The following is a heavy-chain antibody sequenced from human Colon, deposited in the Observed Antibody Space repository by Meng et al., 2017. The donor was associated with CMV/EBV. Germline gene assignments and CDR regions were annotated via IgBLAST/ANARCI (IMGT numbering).Heavy chain of an antibody. Sequence: GGSLRLSCAASGFTFSSYEMNWVRQAPGKGLEWVSYISSSGSTIYYADSVKGRFTISRDNAKNSLYLQMNSLRAEDTAVYYCASLPDEVYSGGYSFDYWGQGTLVTVSS. CDR2: ISSSGSTI. V-gene: IGHV3-48*03. CDR1: GFTFSSYE. D-gene: IGHD1-26*01. CDR3: ASLPDEVYSGGYSFDY. J-gene: IGHJ4*02.